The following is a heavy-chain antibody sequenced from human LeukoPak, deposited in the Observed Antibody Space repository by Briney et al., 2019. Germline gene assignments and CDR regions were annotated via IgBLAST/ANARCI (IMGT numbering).Heavy chain of an antibody. CDR3: TSSSVVTAIWSLRTNDDAFDI. CDR2: INHSGST. D-gene: IGHD2-21*02. CDR1: GGSFSGYY. J-gene: IGHJ3*02. V-gene: IGHV4-34*01. Sequence: SETLSLTCAVYGGSFSGYYWSWIRQPPGKGLEWIGEINHSGSTNYNPSLKSRVTISVDTSKNQFSLKLSSVTAADTAVYYCTSSSVVTAIWSLRTNDDAFDIWGQGTMVTVSS.